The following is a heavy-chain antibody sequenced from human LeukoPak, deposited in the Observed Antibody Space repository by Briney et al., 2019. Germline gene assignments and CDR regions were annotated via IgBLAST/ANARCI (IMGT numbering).Heavy chain of an antibody. CDR2: INPSGGST. CDR1: GFTFTGYY. V-gene: IGHV1-46*01. CDR3: ATYCGGDCYSRYYGMDV. Sequence: ASVKVSCKTSGFTFTGYYMHCVRQAPGQGLEWMGIINPSGGSTSYAQKFQGRVTMTRDTSTSTVYMELSSLRSEDTAVYYCATYCGGDCYSRYYGMDVWGQGTTVTVSS. J-gene: IGHJ6*02. D-gene: IGHD2-21*02.